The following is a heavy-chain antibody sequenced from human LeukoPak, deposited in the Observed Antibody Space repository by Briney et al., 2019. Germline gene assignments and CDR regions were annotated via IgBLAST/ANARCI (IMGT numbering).Heavy chain of an antibody. Sequence: PSETLSLTCTVSGGSISSYYWSWIRQPPGKGLEWIGYIYYSGSTNYNPSLKSRVTISLDTSKNQFSLKLSSVTAADTAVYYCARTNVRWYGTFDYWGQGTLVTVSS. J-gene: IGHJ4*02. D-gene: IGHD6-13*01. CDR1: GGSISSYY. V-gene: IGHV4-59*01. CDR2: IYYSGST. CDR3: ARTNVRWYGTFDY.